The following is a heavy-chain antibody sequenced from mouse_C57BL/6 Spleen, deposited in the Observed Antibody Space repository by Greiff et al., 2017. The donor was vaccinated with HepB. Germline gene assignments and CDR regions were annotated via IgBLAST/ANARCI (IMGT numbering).Heavy chain of an antibody. Sequence: QVHVKQSGAELVRPGSSVKLSCKASGYTFTSYWMHWVKQRPIQGLEWIGNIDPSDSETHYNQKFKDKATLTVDKSSSTAYMQLSSLTSEDSAVYYCARVGANYVYSFAYWGQGTLVTVSA. J-gene: IGHJ3*01. V-gene: IGHV1-52*01. CDR3: ARVGANYVYSFAY. CDR2: IDPSDSET. D-gene: IGHD2-2*01. CDR1: GYTFTSYW.